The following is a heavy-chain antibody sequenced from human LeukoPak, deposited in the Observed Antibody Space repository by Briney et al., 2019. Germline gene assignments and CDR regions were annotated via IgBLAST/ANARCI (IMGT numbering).Heavy chain of an antibody. CDR1: GDTFRTVG. V-gene: IGHV1-69*13. J-gene: IGHJ4*02. CDR3: ARGLGEVPFDH. D-gene: IGHD3-16*01. CDR2: IIPIFGGP. Sequence: GASVKVSCKTSGDTFRTVGISWVRQAPGQGLEWMGGIIPIFGGPTYAQNFQGRVIITADESTRTVYMELRSLRSDDTAVFYCARGLGEVPFDHWGQGTLVTVSS.